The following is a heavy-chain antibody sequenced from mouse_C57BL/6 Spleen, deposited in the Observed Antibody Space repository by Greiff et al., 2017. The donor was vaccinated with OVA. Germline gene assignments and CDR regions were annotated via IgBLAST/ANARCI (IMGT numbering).Heavy chain of an antibody. CDR2: IDPETGGT. Sequence: LVESGAELVRPGASVTLSCKASGYTFTDYEMHWVKQTPVHGLEWIGAIDPETGGTAYNQKFKGKAILTADKSSSTAYMELRSLTSEDSAVYYCTPYYGSSPFDYWGQGTTLTVSS. V-gene: IGHV1-15*01. CDR1: GYTFTDYE. CDR3: TPYYGSSPFDY. J-gene: IGHJ2*01. D-gene: IGHD1-1*01.